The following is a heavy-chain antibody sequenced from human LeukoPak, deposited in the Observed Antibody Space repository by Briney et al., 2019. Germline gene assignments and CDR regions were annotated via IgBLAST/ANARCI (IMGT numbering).Heavy chain of an antibody. V-gene: IGHV4-4*07. CDR1: GGSIGIYY. Sequence: PSETLSLTCTVSGGSIGIYYWNWIQQPAGKGLEWIGRIFTSGIANYNPSLKSRVTMSVDTSKNQFSLNLSSVTAADTAVYYCAREISGTYYNPLGYMDVWGKGTTVTVSS. D-gene: IGHD3-10*01. J-gene: IGHJ6*03. CDR2: IFTSGIA. CDR3: AREISGTYYNPLGYMDV.